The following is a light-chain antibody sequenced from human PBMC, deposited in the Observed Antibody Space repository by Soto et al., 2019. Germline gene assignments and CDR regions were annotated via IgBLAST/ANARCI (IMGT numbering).Light chain of an antibody. CDR2: A. CDR1: QSIRSS. Sequence: DIQMTQSPSSLSASVGDRVTITCRASQSIRSSLNWYQQKPGKAPKLLIYANVQSGVPSRFSGSGSGTDFTLTISSLQPEDFAAYYCQQSYSTPTFGQGTKVEIK. CDR3: QQSYSTPT. V-gene: IGKV1-39*01. J-gene: IGKJ1*01.